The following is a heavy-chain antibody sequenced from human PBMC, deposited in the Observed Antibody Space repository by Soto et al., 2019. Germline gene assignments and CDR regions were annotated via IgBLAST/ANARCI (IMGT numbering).Heavy chain of an antibody. Sequence: GGSLRLSCAASGFPFSSFGLNWVRQAPGKGLEWVSSISSSGTFIFYADSVKGRFTISRDNTKNSVFLQLDSLRAEDSAVYFCASLDTARIQIAGYWGQGIQVTVSS. CDR3: ASLDTARIQIAGY. CDR1: GFPFSSFG. D-gene: IGHD5-18*01. CDR2: ISSSGTFI. V-gene: IGHV3-21*01. J-gene: IGHJ4*02.